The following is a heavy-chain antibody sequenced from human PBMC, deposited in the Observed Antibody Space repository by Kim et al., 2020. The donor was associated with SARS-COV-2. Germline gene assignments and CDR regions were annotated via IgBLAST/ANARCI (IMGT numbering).Heavy chain of an antibody. CDR2: ISSSGSTI. CDR1: GFTFSDYY. CDR3: ARGYSSGSDTYYYYGMDV. V-gene: IGHV3-11*01. D-gene: IGHD6-19*01. Sequence: GGSLRLSCAASGFTFSDYYMSWIRQAPGKGLEWVSYISSSGSTIYYADSVKGRLTISRDNAKNSLYLQMNSLRAEDTAVYYCARGYSSGSDTYYYYGMDVWGQGTTVTVSS. J-gene: IGHJ6*02.